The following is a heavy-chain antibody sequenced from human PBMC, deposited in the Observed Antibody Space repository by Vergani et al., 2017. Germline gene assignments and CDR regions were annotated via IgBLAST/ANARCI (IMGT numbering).Heavy chain of an antibody. D-gene: IGHD1-26*01. CDR2: ISYDGSNK. CDR1: GFTFSSYG. Sequence: VQLVESGGGVVQPGRSLRLSCAASGFTFSSYGMHWVRQAPGKGLEWVAVISYDGSNKYYADSVKGRFTISRDNSKNTLYLQMNSLRAEDTAVYYCAKPRKYSGSYQHYYYGMDVWGQGTTVTVSS. J-gene: IGHJ6*02. V-gene: IGHV3-30*18. CDR3: AKPRKYSGSYQHYYYGMDV.